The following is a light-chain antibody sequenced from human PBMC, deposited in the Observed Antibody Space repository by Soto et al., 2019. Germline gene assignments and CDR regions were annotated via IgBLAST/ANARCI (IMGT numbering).Light chain of an antibody. V-gene: IGLV2-14*01. J-gene: IGLJ1*01. Sequence: QSALTQPASVSGSPGQSITISCTGTSRDVGGYNYVSWYQQHPGKAPKLMIYDVSDRPSGVSNRFSGSKSGNTASLTISGLQAEDEADYYCSSYTNRGTLDIFGTGTKVTVL. CDR2: DVS. CDR3: SSYTNRGTLDI. CDR1: SRDVGGYNY.